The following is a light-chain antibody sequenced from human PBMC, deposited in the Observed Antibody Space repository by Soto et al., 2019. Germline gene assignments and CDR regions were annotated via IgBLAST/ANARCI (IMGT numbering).Light chain of an antibody. V-gene: IGKV3-20*01. Sequence: IVLTQSPGTLSLSPGERATLSCRASQSVRSSYLAWYQQKPGQAPRLLIYGASSRATGIPDRFTGSGSGTDFTLTISRLEPEDFAPYYCQQYADSPLTFGEGAKVEIK. J-gene: IGKJ4*01. CDR3: QQYADSPLT. CDR1: QSVRSSY. CDR2: GAS.